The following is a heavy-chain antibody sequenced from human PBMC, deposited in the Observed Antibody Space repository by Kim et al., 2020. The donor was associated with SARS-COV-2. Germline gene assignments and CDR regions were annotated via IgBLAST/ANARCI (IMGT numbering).Heavy chain of an antibody. CDR3: ARRRAVAGTRLYYGMDV. J-gene: IGHJ6*02. Sequence: GESLKISCKGSGYSFTSYWISWVRQMPGKGLEWMGRIDPSDSYTNYSPSFQGHVTISADKSISTAYLQWSSLKASDTAMYYCARRRAVAGTRLYYGMDVWGQGTTVTVSS. CDR2: IDPSDSYT. CDR1: GYSFTSYW. V-gene: IGHV5-10-1*01. D-gene: IGHD6-19*01.